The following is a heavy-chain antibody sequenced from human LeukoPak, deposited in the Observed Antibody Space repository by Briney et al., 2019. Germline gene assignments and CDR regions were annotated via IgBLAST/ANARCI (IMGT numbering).Heavy chain of an antibody. V-gene: IGHV4-39*01. Sequence: PSETLSLTCTVSGGSISSSSYYWGWIRQPPGKGLEWIGSIYYSGSTYYNPSLKSRVTISVDTSKNQFSLKLSSVTAADTAVYYCARLGIPGYRIPGTLRGAFDIWGQGTMVTVSS. CDR3: ARLGIPGYRIPGTLRGAFDI. J-gene: IGHJ3*02. CDR1: GGSISSSSYY. CDR2: IYYSGST. D-gene: IGHD5-12*01.